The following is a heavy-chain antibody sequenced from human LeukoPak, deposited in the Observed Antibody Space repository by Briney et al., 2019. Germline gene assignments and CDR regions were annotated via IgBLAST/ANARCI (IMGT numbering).Heavy chain of an antibody. V-gene: IGHV1-18*01. D-gene: IGHD3-3*01. Sequence: ASVKVSCKASGGTFSSYAISWVRQAPGQGLEWMGWISAYNGNTNYAQKLQGRVTMTTDTSTSTAYMELRSLRSDDTAVYYCARDLGKTYYDFWSGGRHGMDVWGQGTTVTVSS. CDR1: GGTFSSYA. J-gene: IGHJ6*02. CDR3: ARDLGKTYYDFWSGGRHGMDV. CDR2: ISAYNGNT.